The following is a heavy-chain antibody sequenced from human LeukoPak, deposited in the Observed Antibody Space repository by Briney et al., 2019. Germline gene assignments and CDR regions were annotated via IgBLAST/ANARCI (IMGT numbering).Heavy chain of an antibody. CDR2: MNPNSGNT. D-gene: IGHD3/OR15-3a*01. J-gene: IGHJ6*03. CDR3: ARALSWTTESYYYMDV. Sequence: ASVKVSCKASGYTFTSYDINWVRQATGQGLEWMGWMNPNSGNTGYAQKFQGRVTMTKNTSITTACIELSSLRSEDTAVYYCARALSWTTESYYYMDVWGKGTTVTVSS. CDR1: GYTFTSYD. V-gene: IGHV1-8*01.